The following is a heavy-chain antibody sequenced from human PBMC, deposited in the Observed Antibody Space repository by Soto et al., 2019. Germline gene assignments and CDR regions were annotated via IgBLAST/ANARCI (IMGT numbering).Heavy chain of an antibody. Sequence: QVQLVQSGAEVKKPGASVKVSCKASGYTFTSYAMHWVRQAPGQRLEWMGWINAGNGNTKYSQKFQGRVTITRDTSASTAYMELSSLRSEDTAVYYCARGGKSGSYYVGWYYYYDMDVWGQGTTVTVSS. D-gene: IGHD1-26*01. CDR1: GYTFTSYA. J-gene: IGHJ6*02. V-gene: IGHV1-3*01. CDR3: ARGGKSGSYYVGWYYYYDMDV. CDR2: INAGNGNT.